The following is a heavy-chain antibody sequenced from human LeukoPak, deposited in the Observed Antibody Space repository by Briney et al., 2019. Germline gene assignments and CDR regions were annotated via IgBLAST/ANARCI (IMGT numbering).Heavy chain of an antibody. CDR1: GFTFSSYA. V-gene: IGHV3-23*01. D-gene: IGHD6-19*01. CDR2: ISGSGGST. CDR3: ANAIDSNGWNRQNYYRMDV. Sequence: GGSLRLSCAASGFTFSSYAMSWVRQAPGKGLEWVSAISGSGGSTYYADSVKGRFTISRDNSKNTLYLQMNSLRAEDTAVYYCANAIDSNGWNRQNYYRMDVWAQVTTVNV. J-gene: IGHJ6*02.